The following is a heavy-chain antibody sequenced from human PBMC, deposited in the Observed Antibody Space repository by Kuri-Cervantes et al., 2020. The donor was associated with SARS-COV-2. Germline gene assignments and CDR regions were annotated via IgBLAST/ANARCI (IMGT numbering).Heavy chain of an antibody. J-gene: IGHJ3*02. CDR2: INPNSGGT. V-gene: IGHV1-2*04. CDR3: ARGPSWGYFWGTYRGGWDTFDI. D-gene: IGHD3-16*02. Sequence: ASVKVSCKASGYTFTDYYIHWVRQAPGQGLEWMGWINPNSGGTNSAQKFQGWVIMTRDTSISTAYMELSRLGCDDTAVYYCARGPSWGYFWGTYRGGWDTFDIWGQGTMVTVSS. CDR1: GYTFTDYY.